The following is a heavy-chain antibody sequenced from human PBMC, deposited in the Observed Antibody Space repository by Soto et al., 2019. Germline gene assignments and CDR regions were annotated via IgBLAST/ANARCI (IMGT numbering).Heavy chain of an antibody. D-gene: IGHD2-2*02. CDR1: CGSVISGSYY. J-gene: IGHJ5*02. Sequence: SETLSLTCTFSCGSVISGSYYWSWIRQPPGKGLEWIGYIYYSGSTNYNPSLKSRVTISVDTSKNQFSLKLSSVTAADTAVYYCARVMSRGRIVVVPAAIGGWFDPWGQGTLVTVSS. CDR3: ARVMSRGRIVVVPAAIGGWFDP. V-gene: IGHV4-61*01. CDR2: IYYSGST.